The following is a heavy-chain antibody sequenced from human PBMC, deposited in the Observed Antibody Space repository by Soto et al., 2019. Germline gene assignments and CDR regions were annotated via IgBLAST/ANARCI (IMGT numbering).Heavy chain of an antibody. J-gene: IGHJ6*03. CDR2: IYYSGST. CDR1: GGSISSSSYY. CDR3: ARSSSSWINYYYYYYMDV. D-gene: IGHD6-13*01. Sequence: SETLSLTCTVSGGSISSSSYYWGWIRQPPGKGLEWIGSIYYSGSTYYNPSLKSRVTISVDTSKNQFSLKLSSVTAADTALYYCARSSSSWINYYYYYYMDVWGKGTTVTVSS. V-gene: IGHV4-39*01.